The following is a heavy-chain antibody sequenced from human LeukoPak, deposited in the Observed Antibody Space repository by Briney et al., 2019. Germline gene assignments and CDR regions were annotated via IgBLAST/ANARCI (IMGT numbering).Heavy chain of an antibody. CDR3: AGTKYYYMDV. J-gene: IGHJ6*03. Sequence: SETLSLTCTVSGGSISSTSYYWGWIRQPPGKGLEWIGSISYTGSTHYTPSLKSRVTISVDTSKKQFSLELSSVTAADTAVYYCAGTKYYYMDVWGEGTTVTVS. CDR1: GGSISSTSYY. CDR2: ISYTGST. V-gene: IGHV4-39*01.